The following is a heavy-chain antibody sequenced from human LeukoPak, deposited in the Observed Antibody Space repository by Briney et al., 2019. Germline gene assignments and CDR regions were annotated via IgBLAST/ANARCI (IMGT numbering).Heavy chain of an antibody. J-gene: IGHJ6*02. D-gene: IGHD6-13*01. CDR1: GFTFSSYG. CDR3: AKEIAAAGTGYYYYGMDV. V-gene: IGHV3-30*18. Sequence: GRSLRRSCAASGFTFSSYGMHWVRQAPGKGLEWVPVISYDGSNKYYADSVKGRFTISRDNSKNTLYLQMNSLRAEDTAVYYCAKEIAAAGTGYYYYGMDVWGQGTTVTVSS. CDR2: ISYDGSNK.